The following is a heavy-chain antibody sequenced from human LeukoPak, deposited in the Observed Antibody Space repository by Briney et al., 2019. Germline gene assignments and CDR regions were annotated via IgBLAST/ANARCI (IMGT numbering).Heavy chain of an antibody. D-gene: IGHD3-3*01. J-gene: IGHJ4*02. CDR2: IYYSGGT. CDR1: GGSFSGYY. Sequence: KPSETLSLTCAVYGGSFSGYYWSWIRQPPGKGLEWIGYIYYSGGTNYNPSLKSRVTISVDTSKNQFSLKLSSVTAADTAVYYCARRRDFWSGYFDYWGQGTLVTVSS. CDR3: ARRRDFWSGYFDY. V-gene: IGHV4-34*01.